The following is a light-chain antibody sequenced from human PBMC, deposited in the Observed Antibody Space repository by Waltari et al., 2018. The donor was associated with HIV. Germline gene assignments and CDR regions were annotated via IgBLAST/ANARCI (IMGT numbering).Light chain of an antibody. CDR1: SSDVGGYNY. V-gene: IGLV2-8*01. CDR3: SSYAGSNKVV. J-gene: IGLJ2*01. Sequence: QSALTQPPSASGSPGQSVTISCTGTSSDVGGYNYVSWYQQHPGKAPKLMIYGVNKRPSGVPVRFSGSKSGNTASLAVSGLQAEDEAEYYCSSYAGSNKVVVGGGTKLTVL. CDR2: GVN.